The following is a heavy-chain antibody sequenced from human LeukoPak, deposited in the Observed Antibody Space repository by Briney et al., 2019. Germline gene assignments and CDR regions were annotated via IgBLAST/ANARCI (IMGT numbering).Heavy chain of an antibody. J-gene: IGHJ6*04. Sequence: GGSLRLSCAASGFTFSSYSMNWVRQAPGKGLEWVSSISSSSSYIYYADSVKGRFTIPRDNAKNSLYLQMNSLRAEDTAVYYCASGMVRASYGMDVWGKGTTVTVSS. CDR2: ISSSSSYI. V-gene: IGHV3-21*01. CDR3: ASGMVRASYGMDV. CDR1: GFTFSSYS. D-gene: IGHD3-10*01.